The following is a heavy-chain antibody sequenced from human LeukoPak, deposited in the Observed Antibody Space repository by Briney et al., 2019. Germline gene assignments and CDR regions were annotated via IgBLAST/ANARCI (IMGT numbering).Heavy chain of an antibody. J-gene: IGHJ4*02. CDR3: ARGDDSGYYDYFDY. CDR2: IYTGGNT. Sequence: GGSLRLSCAASEFTVDSNYLSWVRQAPGKGLEWVSTIYTGGNTYYAASVKGRFTISRDFSKNTVFLHMNSLRAEDTAMYYCARGDDSGYYDYFDYWGQGALVTVSS. V-gene: IGHV3-53*01. CDR1: EFTVDSNY. D-gene: IGHD3-22*01.